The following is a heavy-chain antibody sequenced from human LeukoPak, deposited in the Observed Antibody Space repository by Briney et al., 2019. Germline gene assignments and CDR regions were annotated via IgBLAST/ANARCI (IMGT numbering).Heavy chain of an antibody. CDR1: GGSFSGYY. CDR3: AEVRGYYDSSGYYYGVFDY. Sequence: PSETLSLTCAVYGGSFSGYYWSWIRQPPGKGLEWIGEINHSGSTNYNPSLKSRVTISVDTSKNQFSLKLSSVTAADTAVYYCAEVRGYYDSSGYYYGVFDYWGQGTLVTVSS. CDR2: INHSGST. V-gene: IGHV4-34*01. J-gene: IGHJ4*02. D-gene: IGHD3-22*01.